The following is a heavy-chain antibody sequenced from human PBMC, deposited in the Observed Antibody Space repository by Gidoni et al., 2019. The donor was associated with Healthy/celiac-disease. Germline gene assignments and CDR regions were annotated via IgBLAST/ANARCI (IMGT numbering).Heavy chain of an antibody. Sequence: QVQLVPSGAEVKKPGASVKVSCKASGYTFTSYGISWVRQAPGQGLEWMGWISAYNGNTNYAQKLQGRVTMTTDTSTSTAYMELRSLRSDDTAVYYCARDPYYYDSSGYYPSYFDLWGRGTLVTVSS. CDR3: ARDPYYYDSSGYYPSYFDL. CDR1: GYTFTSYG. D-gene: IGHD3-22*01. J-gene: IGHJ2*01. V-gene: IGHV1-18*01. CDR2: ISAYNGNT.